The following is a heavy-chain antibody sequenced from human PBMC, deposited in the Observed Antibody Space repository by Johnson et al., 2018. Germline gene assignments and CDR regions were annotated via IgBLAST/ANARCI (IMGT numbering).Heavy chain of an antibody. J-gene: IGHJ3*02. V-gene: IGHV3-20*01. Sequence: VQLVQSGGGVVRPGGSLRLSCAASGFTFDDYGMSWVRQAPGTGLEWVSGINWNGGSTGYADSVKGRFTNSGDNAKNSLYLQMNSLRAEDTALFHGARTKGGSYYGVFDIWGQGTMVTVSS. CDR2: INWNGGST. D-gene: IGHD1-26*01. CDR1: GFTFDDYG. CDR3: ARTKGGSYYGVFDI.